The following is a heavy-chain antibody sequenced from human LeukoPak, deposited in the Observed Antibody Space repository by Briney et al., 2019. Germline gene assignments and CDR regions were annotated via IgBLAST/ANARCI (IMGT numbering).Heavy chain of an antibody. D-gene: IGHD3-22*01. J-gene: IGHJ4*02. Sequence: GGSLRLSCAASRFSFSIFGMHWVRQAPGKGLEWIAVISSDGTNKYYADSVRGRFTISRDNSKDTLYLQMSSLRIEDTAIYYCRAATRYLDYYYDYWGQGTLVTVSS. CDR3: RAATRYLDYYYDY. CDR1: RFSFSIFG. V-gene: IGHV3-30*03. CDR2: ISSDGTNK.